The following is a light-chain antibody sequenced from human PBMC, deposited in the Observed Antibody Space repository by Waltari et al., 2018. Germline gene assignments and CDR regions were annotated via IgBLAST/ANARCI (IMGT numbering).Light chain of an antibody. CDR3: QNYNSVPLT. J-gene: IGKJ4*01. Sequence: DIQMTQSPSSLSASVGDRVTITCRASQVISIYLAWYQQKPGKVPKLLIYAASTLQSGVPYRFSGSGSGTDFTLTISSLQPEDVATYYCQNYNSVPLTFGGGTKVEIK. CDR1: QVISIY. V-gene: IGKV1-27*01. CDR2: AAS.